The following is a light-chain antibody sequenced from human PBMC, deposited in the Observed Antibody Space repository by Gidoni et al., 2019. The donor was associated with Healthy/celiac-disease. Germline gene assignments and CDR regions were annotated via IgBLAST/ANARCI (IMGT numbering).Light chain of an antibody. CDR3: QQYSSYSWT. CDR1: QSNSSW. CDR2: KAS. Sequence: DIQMTQSSPTLSAFVGDRVTITCRASQSNSSWLAWYQQKPGKAPKLLISKASTLESGVPSRFSGIGAGTEFALTISSLQPDDFATYFCQQYSSYSWTFGQGTKVEIK. J-gene: IGKJ1*01. V-gene: IGKV1-5*03.